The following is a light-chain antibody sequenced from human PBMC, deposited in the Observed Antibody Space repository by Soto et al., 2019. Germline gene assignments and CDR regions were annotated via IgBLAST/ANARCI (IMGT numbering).Light chain of an antibody. V-gene: IGLV2-23*01. J-gene: IGLJ1*01. CDR3: CSYAISSTHG. CDR2: EDS. Sequence: QSALTQPASVSGSPEQSITISCTGTSSDVGNYNLVSWYQHHPGKAPKLMIYEDSKRPSGVSNRFSGSKSGNTASLTISGLQAEDEADYYCCSYAISSTHGFGIGTKLTVL. CDR1: SSDVGNYNL.